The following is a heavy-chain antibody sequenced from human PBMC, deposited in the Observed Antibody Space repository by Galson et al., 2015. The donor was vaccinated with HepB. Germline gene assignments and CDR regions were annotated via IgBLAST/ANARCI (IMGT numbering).Heavy chain of an antibody. CDR1: GFTFSSYA. D-gene: IGHD6-13*01. Sequence: SLRLSCAASGFTFSSYAMHWVRQAPGKGPESVSAITSEGGSTYYADSVKGRFTISRDNSKNTLYLQMSSLRAENTAVYFCVKDPYSSSWYYYFDYWGQGTLVTVSS. V-gene: IGHV3-64D*06. CDR3: VKDPYSSSWYYYFDY. CDR2: ITSEGGST. J-gene: IGHJ4*02.